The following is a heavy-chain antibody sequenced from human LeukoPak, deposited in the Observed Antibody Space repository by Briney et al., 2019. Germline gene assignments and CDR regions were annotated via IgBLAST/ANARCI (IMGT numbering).Heavy chain of an antibody. J-gene: IGHJ4*02. CDR1: GFTFSDYY. CDR2: ISSRGASQ. Sequence: PGGSLRLSCAAFGFTFSDYYMSWIRQAPGMGLEWVSYISSRGASQYYADSVKGRFTLSRDNAKNSLYLQMNSLRAEDSAVYYCARHYYDDSGYYYFDYWGQGTLVTVSS. V-gene: IGHV3-11*01. CDR3: ARHYYDDSGYYYFDY. D-gene: IGHD3-22*01.